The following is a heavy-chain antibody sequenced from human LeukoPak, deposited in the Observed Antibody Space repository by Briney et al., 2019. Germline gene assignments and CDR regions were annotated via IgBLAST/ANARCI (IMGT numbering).Heavy chain of an antibody. Sequence: GGSLRLSCAASGFTFSSYSMNWVRQAPGKGLEWVSSISSSSSYIYYADSVKGRFTISRDSAKNSLYLQMNSLRAEDTAVYYCARVTAVAGLYYFDYWGQGTLVTVSS. J-gene: IGHJ4*02. V-gene: IGHV3-21*01. CDR3: ARVTAVAGLYYFDY. CDR2: ISSSSSYI. D-gene: IGHD6-19*01. CDR1: GFTFSSYS.